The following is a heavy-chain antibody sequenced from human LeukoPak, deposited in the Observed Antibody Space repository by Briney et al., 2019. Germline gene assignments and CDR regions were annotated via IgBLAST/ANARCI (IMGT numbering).Heavy chain of an antibody. Sequence: PGGSLRLSCAASGFTFSSYSMNWVRQAPGKGLEWVSSISSSSYIYYADSVKGRFTISRDNAKNSLYLQMNSLRAEDTAVYYCARDRIQYGSKKGSFDYWGQGTLVTVSS. V-gene: IGHV3-21*01. CDR1: GFTFSSYS. CDR3: ARDRIQYGSKKGSFDY. J-gene: IGHJ4*02. CDR2: ISSSSYI. D-gene: IGHD4-23*01.